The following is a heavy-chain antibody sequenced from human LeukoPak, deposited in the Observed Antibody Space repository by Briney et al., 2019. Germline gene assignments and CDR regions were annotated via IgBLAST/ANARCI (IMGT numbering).Heavy chain of an antibody. D-gene: IGHD3-22*01. J-gene: IGHJ4*02. V-gene: IGHV1-2*02. CDR1: GYTFTGYY. CDR2: INPNSGGT. CDR3: ARDVPEAYYYDSSGYLGDY. Sequence: ASVKVSCKASGYTFTGYYMHWVRQAPGQGLEWMGWINPNSGGTNYAQKFQGRVTMTRDTSTSTAYMELRSLRSDDTAVYYCARDVPEAYYYDSSGYLGDYWGQGTLVTVSS.